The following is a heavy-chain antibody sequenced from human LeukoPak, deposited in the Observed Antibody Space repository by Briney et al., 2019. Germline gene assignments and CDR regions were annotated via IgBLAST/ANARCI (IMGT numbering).Heavy chain of an antibody. D-gene: IGHD6-19*01. CDR3: ARSGRDSDWYIDEC. CDR2: IDTSSGYI. CDR1: GFASSRYN. Sequence: KTGGSLRLSCAASGFASSRYNMNWVRQAAGRGLEWVASIDTSSGYIHYADSVKGRFTISRDNARNSLYLQMNSLRAEDDTALYYCARSGRDSDWYIDECWGQGTLVTVSS. V-gene: IGHV3-21*01. J-gene: IGHJ4*02.